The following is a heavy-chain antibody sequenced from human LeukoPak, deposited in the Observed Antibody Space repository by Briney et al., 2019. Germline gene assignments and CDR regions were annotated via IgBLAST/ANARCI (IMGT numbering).Heavy chain of an antibody. J-gene: IGHJ1*01. CDR2: INPNSGGT. CDR1: GYTFTGYY. CDR3: AREWGPYCSGGSCYAH. D-gene: IGHD2-15*01. V-gene: IGHV1-2*06. Sequence: EASVKVSCKASGYTFTGYYMHWVREAPGQGLEWMGRINPNSGGTNYAQKFQRRVTITSDTSISTAYMELSRLRSDDTAVYYCAREWGPYCSGGSCYAHWGQGTLVTVSS.